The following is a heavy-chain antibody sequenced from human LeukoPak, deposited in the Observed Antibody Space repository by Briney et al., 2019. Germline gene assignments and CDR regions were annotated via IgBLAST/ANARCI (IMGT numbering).Heavy chain of an antibody. D-gene: IGHD4-17*01. CDR1: GFTFNSFW. CDR2: IKQDGSEK. CDR3: ARASRGETTFL. V-gene: IGHV3-7*01. J-gene: IGHJ4*02. Sequence: GGSLRLSCAASGFTFNSFWMSWVRQAPGRGLEWVAAIKQDGSEKSYVGSVKGRFTISRDNAENSLYLQMDNLRVEDTAVYYCARASRGETTFLWGQGTLVTVSS.